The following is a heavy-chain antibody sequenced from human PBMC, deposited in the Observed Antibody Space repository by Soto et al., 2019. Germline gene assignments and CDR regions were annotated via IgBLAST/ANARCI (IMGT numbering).Heavy chain of an antibody. D-gene: IGHD2-21*01. CDR1: GGTFSTYS. Sequence: QVQLVQSGAEVKKPGSAVKVSCKDSGGTFSTYSMFWVRQAPGQGVEWMGRIIPMLGIANYAQKSQGRATITAAKSTGTAYMELSSLRSEDTALYYCTIGSWSGEVFDIWGQGTMVTVSS. V-gene: IGHV1-69*02. J-gene: IGHJ3*02. CDR3: TIGSWSGEVFDI. CDR2: IIPMLGIA.